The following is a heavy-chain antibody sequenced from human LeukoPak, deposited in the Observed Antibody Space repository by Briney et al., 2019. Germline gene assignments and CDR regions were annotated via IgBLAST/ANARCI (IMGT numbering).Heavy chain of an antibody. CDR3: TSWGDTTAEYFQR. CDR2: IASDGSST. J-gene: IGHJ1*01. D-gene: IGHD2-21*02. CDR1: GFTFSSYW. V-gene: IGHV3-74*01. Sequence: GGSLRLSCAASGFTFSSYWMNWVRQAPGKGLVWVSRIASDGSSTTYADSVKGRFSISRDNAKNTLYLQMNSLRVEDTAVYYCTSWGDTTAEYFQRWGQGTLVTVSS.